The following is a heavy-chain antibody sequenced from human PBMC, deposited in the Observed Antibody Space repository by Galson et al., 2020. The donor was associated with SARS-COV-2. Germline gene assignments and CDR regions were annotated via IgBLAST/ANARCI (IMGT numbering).Heavy chain of an antibody. D-gene: IGHD1-26*01. CDR2: IFYSGFT. Sequence: SETLSLTCTVSGGSITSDGSYWSWIRQHPEKGPEWIGYIFYSGFTYYNPSLRSRVTMSLDTSKNQFSLNLNSVSAADTAVYYCANGLGGDYWGQGTLVTVSS. CDR1: GGSITSDGSY. CDR3: ANGLGGDY. J-gene: IGHJ4*02. V-gene: IGHV4-31*03.